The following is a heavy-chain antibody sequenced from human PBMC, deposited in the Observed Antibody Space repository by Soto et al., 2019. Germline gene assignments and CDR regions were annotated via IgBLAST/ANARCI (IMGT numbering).Heavy chain of an antibody. CDR2: IYYSGST. V-gene: IGHV4-31*03. D-gene: IGHD3-22*01. J-gene: IGHJ3*02. CDR3: ARDSSYESSGYYSEVGAFDI. CDR1: GGSISSGGYY. Sequence: SETMSLTCTVSGGSISSGGYYWSWIRQHPGKGLEWIGYIYYSGSTYYNPSLKSRVTISVDTSKNQFSLKLSSVTAADTAVDYCARDSSYESSGYYSEVGAFDIWGQGTMVTVSS.